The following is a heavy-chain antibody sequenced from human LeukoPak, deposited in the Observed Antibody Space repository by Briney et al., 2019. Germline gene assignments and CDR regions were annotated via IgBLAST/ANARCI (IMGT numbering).Heavy chain of an antibody. Sequence: SETLSLTCTVSGGSISSYYWSWIRQPPGKGLEWIGYIYYSGSTNYNPSLKSRVSISVDTSKNQFSLKLSSVTAADTAVYYCASRAPWRPEYYWYFDLWGRGTLVTVSS. CDR2: IYYSGST. CDR1: GGSISSYY. D-gene: IGHD1-1*01. J-gene: IGHJ2*01. V-gene: IGHV4-59*12. CDR3: ASRAPWRPEYYWYFDL.